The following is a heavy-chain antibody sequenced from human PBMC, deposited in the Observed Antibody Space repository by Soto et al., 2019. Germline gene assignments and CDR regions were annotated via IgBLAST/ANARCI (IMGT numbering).Heavy chain of an antibody. CDR2: MNPGSGDQ. Sequence: GASVKVSSKASAYTFTNNDVSWVRQATGQGLEWMGWMNPGSGDQGYAQKFQGRVTMTRDISIATAYMELNSLTSEDTAIYYCARMESFGSLNWFDPWGQGTLVTVSS. D-gene: IGHD5-18*01. CDR1: AYTFTNND. CDR3: ARMESFGSLNWFDP. V-gene: IGHV1-8*02. J-gene: IGHJ5*02.